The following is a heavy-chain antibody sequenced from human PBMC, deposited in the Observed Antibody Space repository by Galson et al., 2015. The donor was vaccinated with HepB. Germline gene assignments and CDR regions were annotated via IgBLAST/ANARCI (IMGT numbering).Heavy chain of an antibody. D-gene: IGHD3-9*01. Sequence: VKVSCKASGYTFTSYGISWVRQAPGQGLEWMGWISAYNGNTNYAQKLQGRVTMTTDTSTSTAYMELRSLRSDDTAVYYCARGSRLRYFVRIDRGGAFDIWGQGTMVTVSS. CDR2: ISAYNGNT. CDR3: ARGSRLRYFVRIDRGGAFDI. V-gene: IGHV1-18*01. J-gene: IGHJ3*02. CDR1: GYTFTSYG.